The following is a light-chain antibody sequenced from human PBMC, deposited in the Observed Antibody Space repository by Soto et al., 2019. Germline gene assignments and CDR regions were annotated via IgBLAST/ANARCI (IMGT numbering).Light chain of an antibody. CDR3: QQYDNWPQT. CDR2: GAS. V-gene: IGKV3-15*01. Sequence: EIVITQAPATLSLSPGERATLSCRASQSVSSNLAWYQQKPGQAPRLLIYGASTRATGIPARFSGTGSGTDFTLTVSSLQSEDFAVYYCQQYDNWPQTFGQGTKVDIK. J-gene: IGKJ1*01. CDR1: QSVSSN.